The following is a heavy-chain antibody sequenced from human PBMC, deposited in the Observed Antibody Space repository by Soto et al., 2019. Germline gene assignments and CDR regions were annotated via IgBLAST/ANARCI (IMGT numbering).Heavy chain of an antibody. CDR1: GGSIGRSSYY. Sequence: SETLSLTCTVSGGSIGRSSYYWGWIRQPPGKGLEWIGSIYYSGSTYYNPSLKSRVTISVDTSKNQFSLKLSSVTAADTAVYYCARHDYGGFGLWGQGTLVTVSS. J-gene: IGHJ4*02. V-gene: IGHV4-39*01. CDR2: IYYSGST. D-gene: IGHD4-17*01. CDR3: ARHDYGGFGL.